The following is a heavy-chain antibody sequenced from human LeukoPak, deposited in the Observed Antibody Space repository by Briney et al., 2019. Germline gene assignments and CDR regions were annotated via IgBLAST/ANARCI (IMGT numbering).Heavy chain of an antibody. V-gene: IGHV3-30*18. D-gene: IGHD3-22*01. Sequence: PGRSLRLSCAASGFTFSSYGIHWVRQAPGKGLEWVAVIWYGGSNKYYADSVKGRFTISRDNSKNTLYLQMNSLRAEDTAVYYCAKDKGHYYDSSGYFDYWGQGTLVTVSS. J-gene: IGHJ4*02. CDR3: AKDKGHYYDSSGYFDY. CDR2: IWYGGSNK. CDR1: GFTFSSYG.